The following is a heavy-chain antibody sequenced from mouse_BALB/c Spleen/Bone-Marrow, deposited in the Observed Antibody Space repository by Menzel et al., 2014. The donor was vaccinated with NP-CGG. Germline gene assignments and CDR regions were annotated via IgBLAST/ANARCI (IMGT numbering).Heavy chain of an antibody. Sequence: VQLQQSGPGLVQPSQSLSITCTVSGFSLTSYGVHWVRQSPGKGLEWLGVIWSGGSTDYNAAFKSRLSISKDNSKSQVFFKMNSLQPNDTAIYYCARMDRSFYAMDYWGQGTSVTVSS. CDR3: ARMDRSFYAMDY. V-gene: IGHV2-2*02. CDR1: GFSLTSYG. J-gene: IGHJ4*01. CDR2: IWSGGST. D-gene: IGHD2-14*01.